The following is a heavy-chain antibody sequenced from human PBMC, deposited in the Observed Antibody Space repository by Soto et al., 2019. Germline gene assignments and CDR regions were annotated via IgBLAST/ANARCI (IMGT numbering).Heavy chain of an antibody. D-gene: IGHD3-9*01. CDR3: VKERYFDWVPNFDY. CDR2: ISSNGGST. CDR1: GFTFSSYA. V-gene: IGHV3-64D*08. J-gene: IGHJ4*02. Sequence: EVQLVESGGGLVQPGGSLRLSCSASGFTFSSYAMHWVRQAPGKGLEYVSAISSNGGSTYYADSVKGRFTISRDNSKNILYLQMGSLRAEDTAVYYCVKERYFDWVPNFDYWAQGTLVTV.